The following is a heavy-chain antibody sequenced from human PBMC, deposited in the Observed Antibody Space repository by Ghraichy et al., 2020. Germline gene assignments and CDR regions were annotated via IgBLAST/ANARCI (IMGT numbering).Heavy chain of an antibody. J-gene: IGHJ1*01. CDR2: ISNNGGSI. CDR3: ATDRERPAAPLRYFQH. Sequence: GESLNISCAASGFIFSSYAMSWVRQAPGKGLEWVSTISNNGGSIYYADSVKGRFTISRDNSKSTLYLQMNSLRAEDTALYYCATDRERPAAPLRYFQHWGQGTLVTVSS. V-gene: IGHV3-23*01. CDR1: GFIFSSYA. D-gene: IGHD2-2*01.